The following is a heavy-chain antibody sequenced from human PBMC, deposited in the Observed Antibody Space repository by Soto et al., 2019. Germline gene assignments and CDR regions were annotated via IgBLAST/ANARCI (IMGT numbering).Heavy chain of an antibody. CDR1: GFTFSSFA. V-gene: IGHV3-23*01. J-gene: IGHJ6*02. CDR2: ISGSGGST. CDR3: AKDAAVSGYVRYHYYGMDV. Sequence: PGGSLRLSCAASGFTFSSFAMSWVRQAPGKGLEWVSAISGSGGSTYYADSVKGRFTISRDNSKNTLYLQMNSLRAEDTAVYYCAKDAAVSGYVRYHYYGMDVWGQGTTVTAP. D-gene: IGHD5-12*01.